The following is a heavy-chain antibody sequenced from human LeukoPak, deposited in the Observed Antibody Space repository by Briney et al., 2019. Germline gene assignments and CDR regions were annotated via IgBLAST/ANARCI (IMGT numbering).Heavy chain of an antibody. CDR3: ARGPGSSGGAYVGDY. CDR2: ITNDGSST. J-gene: IGHJ4*01. V-gene: IGHV3-74*01. CDR1: GLTFSSHW. Sequence: GGSLRLSCAASGLTFSSHWMHWVRQAPGKGLVWVSRITNDGSSTTYADSVKGRFSISRDNGENILYLQMNSLRVEDTAVYYCARGPGSSGGAYVGDYWGHGTLVTVSS. D-gene: IGHD3-22*01.